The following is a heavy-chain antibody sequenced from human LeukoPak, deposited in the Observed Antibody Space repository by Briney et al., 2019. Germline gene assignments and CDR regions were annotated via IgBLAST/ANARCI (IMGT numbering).Heavy chain of an antibody. D-gene: IGHD1-26*01. Sequence: GGSLRLSCAASGFTFSSYSMNWVRQAPGKGLEWVSSISSSSSYIYYADSVKGRFTISRDNAKSSLYLQMDSLRGEDTAVYYCANAGPGLSYYAGYFDSWGQGTLVTVSS. CDR1: GFTFSSYS. CDR2: ISSSSSYI. J-gene: IGHJ4*02. V-gene: IGHV3-21*04. CDR3: ANAGPGLSYYAGYFDS.